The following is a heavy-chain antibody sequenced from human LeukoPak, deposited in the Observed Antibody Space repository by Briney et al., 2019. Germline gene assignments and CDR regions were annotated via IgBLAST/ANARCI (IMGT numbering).Heavy chain of an antibody. D-gene: IGHD4/OR15-4a*01. CDR3: AREVPHGNWFDP. Sequence: SVKVSCKASGGTFSSYAISWVRQAPGQGLEWMGGIIPIFGTANYAQKFQGRVTITTDESTSTAYMELSSLRSEDTAVYYCAREVPHGNWFDPWGQGTLVTVSS. J-gene: IGHJ5*02. CDR1: GGTFSSYA. V-gene: IGHV1-69*05. CDR2: IIPIFGTA.